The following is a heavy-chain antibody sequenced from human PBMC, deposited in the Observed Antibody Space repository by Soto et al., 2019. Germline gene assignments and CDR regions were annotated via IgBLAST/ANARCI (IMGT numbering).Heavy chain of an antibody. Sequence: SETLSLTCAVYGGSFSGYYWSWIRQPPGKGLEWIGEINHSGSTNYNPSLKSRVTISVDTSKNQFSLKLSSVTAADTAVYYCARLAGDIVVVPAAHYYYYGMDVWGQGTTVTVSS. CDR2: INHSGST. V-gene: IGHV4-34*01. D-gene: IGHD2-2*01. CDR1: GGSFSGYY. CDR3: ARLAGDIVVVPAAHYYYYGMDV. J-gene: IGHJ6*02.